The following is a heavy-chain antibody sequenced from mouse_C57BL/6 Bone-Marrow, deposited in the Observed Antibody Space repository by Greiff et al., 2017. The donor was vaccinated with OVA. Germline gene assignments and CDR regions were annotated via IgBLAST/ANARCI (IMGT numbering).Heavy chain of an antibody. CDR1: GFTFTDYY. J-gene: IGHJ4*01. Sequence: EVKLMESGGGLVQPGGSLSLSCAASGFTFTDYYMSWVRQPPGKALEWLGFIRNKANGYTTEYSASVKGRFTISRDNSQSILYLQMNALRAEDSATYYCARPYYYGSSYDAMDYWGQGTSVTVSS. V-gene: IGHV7-3*01. CDR2: IRNKANGYTT. D-gene: IGHD1-1*01. CDR3: ARPYYYGSSYDAMDY.